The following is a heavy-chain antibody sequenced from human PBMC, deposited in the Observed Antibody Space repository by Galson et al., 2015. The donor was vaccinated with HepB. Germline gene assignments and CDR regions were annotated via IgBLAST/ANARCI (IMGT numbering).Heavy chain of an antibody. CDR1: GFSFSSYA. V-gene: IGHV3-23*01. CDR2: ITRSGDNT. Sequence: SLRLSCAASGFSFSSYAMRWVRQAPGKGLEWVSGITRSGDNTYYTDSVKGRFTISRDNSKNTLYLQMNSLKTEDTAVYYCTNDILWFGELLDRDYYYMDVWGKGTTVTVSS. J-gene: IGHJ6*03. D-gene: IGHD3-10*01. CDR3: TNDILWFGELLDRDYYYMDV.